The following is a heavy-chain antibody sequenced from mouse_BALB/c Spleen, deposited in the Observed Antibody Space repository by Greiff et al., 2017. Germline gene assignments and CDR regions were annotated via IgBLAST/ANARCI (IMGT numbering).Heavy chain of an antibody. V-gene: IGHV3-1*02. CDR1: GYSITRGYI. D-gene: IGHD1-1*01. CDR3: ARYYGSSGYAMDY. Sequence: EVKLVESGPDLVKPSQSLSLTCTVTGYSITRGYIWHWIRQCPGNKLEWMGYIHYSGSTNYNPSLKSRISITRDTSKNPFLLQLNSVTTEDTATYYCARYYGSSGYAMDYWGQGTSVTVSS. CDR2: IHYSGST. J-gene: IGHJ4*01.